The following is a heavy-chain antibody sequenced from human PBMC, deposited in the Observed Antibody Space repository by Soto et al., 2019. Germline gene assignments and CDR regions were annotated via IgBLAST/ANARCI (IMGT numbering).Heavy chain of an antibody. CDR1: GYTFASYG. CDR3: ARDLSGNPGY. J-gene: IGHJ4*02. D-gene: IGHD1-26*01. V-gene: IGHV1-18*01. CDR2: ISAYNGNT. Sequence: QVQLVQSGAEVKKPGASVKVSCKASGYTFASYGISWVRQAPGQGLEWMGWISAYNGNTNYAQNFQGRVTMTTDTSPTTPSMELTIPSSDDTALNYSARDLSGNPGYWGPGTLVTVSS.